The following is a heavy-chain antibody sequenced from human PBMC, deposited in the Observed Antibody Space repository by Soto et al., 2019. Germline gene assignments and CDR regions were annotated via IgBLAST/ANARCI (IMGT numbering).Heavy chain of an antibody. CDR3: ARESPFGGSSFFDI. J-gene: IGHJ6*04. D-gene: IGHD2-15*01. Sequence: VASVNVSCKASGGTFSSYAISWVRQAPGQGLEWMGGIIPIFGTANYAQKFQGRVTITADESTSTAYMELSSLRSEDTAVYYCARESPFGGSSFFDIWGKENIVTVSA. CDR1: GGTFSSYA. CDR2: IIPIFGTA. V-gene: IGHV1-69*13.